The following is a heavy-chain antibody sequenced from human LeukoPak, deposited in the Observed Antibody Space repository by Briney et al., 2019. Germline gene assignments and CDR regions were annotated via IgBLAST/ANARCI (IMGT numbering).Heavy chain of an antibody. V-gene: IGHV1-18*01. J-gene: IGHJ4*02. Sequence: ASVKVSCKASGYTFISYGISWVRQAPGQGREWMGWISGYNGNTNYAQKLQGRVTMTTDTSTSTAYMELRSLRSDDTAVYYCARDADCSGGSCYSGVGDYWGQGTLVTVSS. CDR1: GYTFISYG. D-gene: IGHD2-15*01. CDR2: ISGYNGNT. CDR3: ARDADCSGGSCYSGVGDY.